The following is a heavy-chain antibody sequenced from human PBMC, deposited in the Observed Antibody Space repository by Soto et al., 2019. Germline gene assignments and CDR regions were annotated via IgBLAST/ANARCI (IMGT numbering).Heavy chain of an antibody. J-gene: IGHJ4*02. Sequence: GGSLRLSCAASGFTFSSYAMNWVRQAPGKGLEWVSVIIGSGDTTYYANSVRGRFTISRDNSKNTLYLQMNSLRAEDTAVYYCAKGSYRPHDYWGQGTLVTVSS. CDR3: AKGSYRPHDY. D-gene: IGHD1-26*01. V-gene: IGHV3-23*01. CDR1: GFTFSSYA. CDR2: IIGSGDTT.